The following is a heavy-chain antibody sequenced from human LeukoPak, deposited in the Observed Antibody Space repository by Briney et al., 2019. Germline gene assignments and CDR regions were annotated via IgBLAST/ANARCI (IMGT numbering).Heavy chain of an antibody. J-gene: IGHJ4*02. V-gene: IGHV3-21*01. CDR2: INGNSDHI. CDR1: GFTFSDYN. D-gene: IGHD4-17*01. Sequence: GGSPRLSCAASGFTFSDYNMNWVRQAPGERLEWVASINGNSDHIFYADSVTDRFTVSRDNAKNSLYLQMNGLKADDSAVYFCARAQVTTIITRIFDYWGQGSQVTVSS. CDR3: ARAQVTTIITRIFDY.